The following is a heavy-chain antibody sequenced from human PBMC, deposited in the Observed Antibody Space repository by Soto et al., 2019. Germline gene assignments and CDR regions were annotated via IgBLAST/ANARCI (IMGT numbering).Heavy chain of an antibody. Sequence: PGGSLRLSCATSGFTFSGYAMSWVRQAPGKGLEWVSAISSSGGSTYYADSVKGRFTISRDNSNNTVSLQMNSLRAEDTAVYYCARPRIATNNYKWFDPWGQGTLVTVSS. CDR3: ARPRIATNNYKWFDP. CDR1: GFTFSGYA. CDR2: ISSSGGST. D-gene: IGHD2-21*01. J-gene: IGHJ5*02. V-gene: IGHV3-23*01.